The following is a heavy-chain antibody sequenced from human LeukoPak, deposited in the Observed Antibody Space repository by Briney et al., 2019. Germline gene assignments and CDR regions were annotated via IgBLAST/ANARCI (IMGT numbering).Heavy chain of an antibody. Sequence: ASVKVSCKASGYTFTSYGISWVRQAPGQGLEWMGWISAYNGNTNYAQKLQGRVTMTTDTSTRTAYMELRSLRSDETAVYYCARVVISYGIAAALIDYWGQGTLVTVSS. CDR2: ISAYNGNT. J-gene: IGHJ4*02. D-gene: IGHD6-13*01. CDR1: GYTFTSYG. CDR3: ARVVISYGIAAALIDY. V-gene: IGHV1-18*01.